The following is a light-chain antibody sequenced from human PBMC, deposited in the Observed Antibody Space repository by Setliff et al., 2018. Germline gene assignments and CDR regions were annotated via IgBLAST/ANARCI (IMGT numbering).Light chain of an antibody. CDR1: SSDVGGFHY. V-gene: IGLV2-11*01. CDR2: DVT. Sequence: QSALAQPHSVSGSPVQSVTISCTGTSSDVGGFHYVSWYQQHPGKTPKLLIFDVTKRPSGVPDRFSASKSGSTASLTISGLQAEDEADYYCCSYAGNSRVVFGGGTKVTVL. CDR3: CSYAGNSRVV. J-gene: IGLJ2*01.